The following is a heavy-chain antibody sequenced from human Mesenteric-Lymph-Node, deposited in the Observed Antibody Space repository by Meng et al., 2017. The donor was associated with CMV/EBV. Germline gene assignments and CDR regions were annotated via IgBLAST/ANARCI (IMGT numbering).Heavy chain of an antibody. D-gene: IGHD6-6*01. CDR3: ANGDGEQLARLC. CDR2: ISGSGNSI. CDR1: GFTFSSYE. Sequence: GGSLRLSCAASGFTFSSYEMNWVRQAPGKGLEWVSYISGSGNSIYYADSVMGRFTISRDNAKNSLYLQMNSLRVEDTAVYYCANGDGEQLARLCWGQGTLVTVSS. V-gene: IGHV3-48*03. J-gene: IGHJ4*02.